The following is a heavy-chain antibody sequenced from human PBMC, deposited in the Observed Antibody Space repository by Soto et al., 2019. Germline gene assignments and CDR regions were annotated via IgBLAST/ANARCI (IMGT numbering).Heavy chain of an antibody. V-gene: IGHV4-30-4*01. D-gene: IGHD3-16*01. Sequence: TSETLPLTCTVSAGSISSGDYYWIWIRQTPGKGLEWIGYIYYSGSTYYNPSLKSRVTISVDTSKNQFSLKLSSVTAADTSVYYCAREGGDSNDAFDIWGQGTMVTVSS. CDR2: IYYSGST. CDR3: AREGGDSNDAFDI. J-gene: IGHJ3*02. CDR1: AGSISSGDYY.